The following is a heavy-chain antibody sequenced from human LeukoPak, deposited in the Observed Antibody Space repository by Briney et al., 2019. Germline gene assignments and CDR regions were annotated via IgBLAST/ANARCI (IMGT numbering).Heavy chain of an antibody. CDR3: ARDRDIVAFDF. V-gene: IGHV3-69-1*01. CDR1: GFAFTSYT. D-gene: IGHD5-12*01. J-gene: IGHJ4*02. Sequence: PGGSPRLSCAASGFAFTSYTINWVRQAPGKGLEWVSSITTSGSIKYADSVKGRFTISRDNAKNSVYLQMSSLRADDTAVYFCARDRDIVAFDFWGQGTLFTVSS. CDR2: ITTSGSI.